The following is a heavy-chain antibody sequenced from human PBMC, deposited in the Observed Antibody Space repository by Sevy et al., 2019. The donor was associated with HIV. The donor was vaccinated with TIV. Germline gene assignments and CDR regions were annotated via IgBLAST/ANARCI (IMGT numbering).Heavy chain of an antibody. Sequence: GGSLRLSCAASGFTFSTYAMNWVRQSPGKGLEWVSAVSGSAGSTYYADSVKGRFTISRENSKNTLYLQMNSLRAEDTAVYYCAKGDRTFYGMDVWGQGTTVTVSS. CDR2: VSGSAGST. CDR1: GFTFSTYA. J-gene: IGHJ6*02. CDR3: AKGDRTFYGMDV. V-gene: IGHV3-23*01. D-gene: IGHD2-15*01.